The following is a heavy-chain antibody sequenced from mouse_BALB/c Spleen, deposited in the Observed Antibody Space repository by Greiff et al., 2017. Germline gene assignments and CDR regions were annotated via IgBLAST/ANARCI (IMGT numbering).Heavy chain of an antibody. D-gene: IGHD2-14*01. CDR3: TRGGYDGYAMDY. CDR1: GFTFSSYT. V-gene: IGHV5-6-4*01. CDR2: ISSGGSYT. J-gene: IGHJ4*01. Sequence: DVMLVESGGGLVKPGGSLKLSCAASGFTFSSYTMSWVRQTPEKRLEWVATISSGGSYTYYPDSVKGRFTISRDNAKNTLYLQMSSLKSEDTAMYYCTRGGYDGYAMDYWGQGTSVTVSS.